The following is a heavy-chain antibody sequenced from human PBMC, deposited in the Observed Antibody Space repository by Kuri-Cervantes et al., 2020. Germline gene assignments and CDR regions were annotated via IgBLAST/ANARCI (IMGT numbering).Heavy chain of an antibody. V-gene: IGHV1-2*02. CDR1: GYSFIDYY. CDR2: INPKYGGT. J-gene: IGHJ6*02. Sequence: ASVKVSCKASGYSFIDYYIHWVRQAPGQGLEWMGWINPKYGGTNYAQNFQGRVTMTRDTSISTAYMELSRLRSDDTAVYYCARFERCSGGSCYSDYYYYYGMDVWGQGTTVTVSS. D-gene: IGHD2-15*01. CDR3: ARFERCSGGSCYSDYYYYYGMDV.